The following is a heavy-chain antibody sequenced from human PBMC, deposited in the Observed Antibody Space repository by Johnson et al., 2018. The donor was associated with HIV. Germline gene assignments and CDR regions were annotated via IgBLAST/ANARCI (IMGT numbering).Heavy chain of an antibody. CDR2: INNDGSST. V-gene: IGHV3-74*01. D-gene: IGHD1-26*01. CDR3: ARDGEWELEDAFDI. Sequence: VQLVESGGGLVQPGGSLRLSCAASGFTFSTYWMHWVRQVPGKGLMWVSRINNDGSSTNYADSVKGRFTISRDNAKNTLYLQMHSLRAEDTAMYYCARDGEWELEDAFDIWGQGTMVTVSS. CDR1: GFTFSTYW. J-gene: IGHJ3*02.